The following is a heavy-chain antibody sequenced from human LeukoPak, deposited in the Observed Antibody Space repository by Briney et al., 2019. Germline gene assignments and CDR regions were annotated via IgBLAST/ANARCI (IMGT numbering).Heavy chain of an antibody. CDR3: AGDPNGDYIGAFDM. CDR1: GFTFSAYA. V-gene: IGHV3-23*01. CDR2: IRGGGTSE. J-gene: IGHJ3*02. Sequence: GGSLRLSCTTSGFTFSAYAMMRVRQAPGKGPEWVSAIRGGGTSEFYADSVKGRFRISRDNSKDTLFLQMNSLRAEDTAVYYCAGDPNGDYIGAFDMWGPGTMVTVSS. D-gene: IGHD4-17*01.